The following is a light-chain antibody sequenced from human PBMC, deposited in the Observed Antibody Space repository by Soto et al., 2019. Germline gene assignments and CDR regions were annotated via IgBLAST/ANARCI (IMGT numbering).Light chain of an antibody. CDR2: DVS. J-gene: IGKJ1*01. CDR3: QQYGISPT. CDR1: QSVSNSY. V-gene: IGKV3-20*01. Sequence: EIVLTQSPGTLSLSPGERATLSCRSSQSVSNSYLAWYLQKPGQAPRLLIYDVSSRATGIPDRFSGSGSGTDFTLTISRLESEDFAVYYCQQYGISPTFGQGTKVEIK.